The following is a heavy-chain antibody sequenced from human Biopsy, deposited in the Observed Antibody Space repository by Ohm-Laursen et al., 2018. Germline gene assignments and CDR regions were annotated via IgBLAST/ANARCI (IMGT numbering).Heavy chain of an antibody. CDR2: ISNDGSIR. D-gene: IGHD5-18*01. J-gene: IGHJ6*02. CDR1: GFTFSSYA. V-gene: IGHV3-30*18. Sequence: SLRLSCTAAGFTFSSYAIHWVRQAPGKGLEWVSLISNDGSIRYYGDFVKGRFTISRDSGKNTVYLQMNSLRAEDTAVYYCAKDRYNYTPIGGFSMDVWGQGTTVTVSS. CDR3: AKDRYNYTPIGGFSMDV.